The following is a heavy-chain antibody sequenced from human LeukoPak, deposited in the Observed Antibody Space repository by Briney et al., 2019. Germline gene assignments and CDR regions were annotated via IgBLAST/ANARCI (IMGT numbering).Heavy chain of an antibody. CDR2: INHSGST. Sequence: SETLSLTCAVYGGSFSGYYWSWIRQPPGKGLEWIGEINHSGSTNYNPSLKSRVTISVDTSKNQFSLKLSSVTAADTAVYYCARDMRSSYYYYGMDVWGQGTTVTVSS. J-gene: IGHJ6*02. V-gene: IGHV4-34*01. CDR3: ARDMRSSYYYYGMDV. CDR1: GGSFSGYY. D-gene: IGHD3-22*01.